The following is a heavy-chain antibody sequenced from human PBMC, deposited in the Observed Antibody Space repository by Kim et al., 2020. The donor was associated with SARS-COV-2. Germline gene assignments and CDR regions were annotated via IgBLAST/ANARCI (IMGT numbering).Heavy chain of an antibody. D-gene: IGHD2-15*01. CDR1: GGTFSSYA. Sequence: SVKVSCKASGGTFSSYAISWVRQAPGQGLEWMGGIIPIFGTANYAQKFQGRVTITADESTSTAYMELSSLRSEDTAVYYCARGVRNLVVHYDYWGQGTLVTVSS. CDR2: IIPIFGTA. J-gene: IGHJ4*02. V-gene: IGHV1-69*13. CDR3: ARGVRNLVVHYDY.